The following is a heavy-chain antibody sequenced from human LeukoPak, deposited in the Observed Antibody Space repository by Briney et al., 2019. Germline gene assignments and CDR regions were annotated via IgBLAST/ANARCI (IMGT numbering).Heavy chain of an antibody. J-gene: IGHJ3*02. CDR2: ISGSGGNT. V-gene: IGHV3-23*01. CDR1: GFTFSSYA. D-gene: IGHD2-21*01. Sequence: GGSLRLSCAASGFTFSSYAMNWVRQAPGKGLEWVSTISGSGGNTYYADSVKGRFTISRDNSKNTLYLQMNSLRAEDTAVYYCANHDRVMDAFDIWGQGTMVTVSS. CDR3: ANHDRVMDAFDI.